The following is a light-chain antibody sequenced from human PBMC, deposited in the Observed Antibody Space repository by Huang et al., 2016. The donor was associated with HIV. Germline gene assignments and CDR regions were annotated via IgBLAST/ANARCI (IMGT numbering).Light chain of an antibody. J-gene: IGKJ1*01. V-gene: IGKV2D-29*02. CDR2: EVS. Sequence: DVVLTQTPLSLSVTPGQPASISCKSSQSLLHTNAKTYLSWYLQKAGQSPHLLIYEVSSRFSGVPDRVNGGGSGTDFTLKISRVEAQDVGIYYCMQTMEPATFGQGTKVEVK. CDR1: QSLLHTNAKTY. CDR3: MQTMEPAT.